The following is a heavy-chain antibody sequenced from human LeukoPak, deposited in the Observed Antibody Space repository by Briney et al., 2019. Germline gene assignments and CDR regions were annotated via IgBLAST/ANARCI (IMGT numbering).Heavy chain of an antibody. V-gene: IGHV4-59*08. J-gene: IGHJ4*02. CDR3: ARHPPSSGWFHY. CDR1: GGSVSNYY. Sequence: PSETLSLTCTVSGGSVSNYYCSWIRQPPGKGLEGMGYIYYTGHTNYNHSLESRVTMSVDTSKNQFSLKLNSVTAADTAVYYCARHPPSSGWFHYWGQGTLVTVSS. D-gene: IGHD6-19*01. CDR2: IYYTGHT.